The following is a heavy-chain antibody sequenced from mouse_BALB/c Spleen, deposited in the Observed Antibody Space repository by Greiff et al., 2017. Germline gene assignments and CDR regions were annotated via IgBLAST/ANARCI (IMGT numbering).Heavy chain of an antibody. Sequence: QVQLQQSGPGLVQPSQSLSITCTVSGFSLTSYGVHWVRQSPGKGLEWLGVIWSGGSTDYNAAFISRLSISKDNSKSQVFLKMNSLQTDDTARYYCARASITTVVAHYAMDYWGQGTSVTVSS. D-gene: IGHD1-1*01. CDR2: IWSGGST. J-gene: IGHJ4*01. CDR1: GFSLTSYG. V-gene: IGHV2-2*01. CDR3: ARASITTVVAHYAMDY.